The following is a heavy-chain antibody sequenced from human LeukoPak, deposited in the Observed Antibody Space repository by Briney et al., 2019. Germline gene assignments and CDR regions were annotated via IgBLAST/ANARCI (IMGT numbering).Heavy chain of an antibody. CDR1: GGSISSSSYY. J-gene: IGHJ4*02. D-gene: IGHD1-20*01. Sequence: PSETLSLTCTVSGGSISSSSYYWGWIRQPPGKGLEWIVSIYYSGSTYYNPSLKSRVTISVDTSKNQFSLKLSSVTAADTAVYYCARLNFRFYFDYWGQGTLVTVSS. V-gene: IGHV4-39*01. CDR3: ARLNFRFYFDY. CDR2: IYYSGST.